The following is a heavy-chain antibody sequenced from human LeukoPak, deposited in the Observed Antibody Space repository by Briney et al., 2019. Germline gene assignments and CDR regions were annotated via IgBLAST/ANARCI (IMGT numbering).Heavy chain of an antibody. D-gene: IGHD4-17*01. CDR1: GYTFTSYA. CDR3: ASNDYGDAGRGDY. V-gene: IGHV7-4-1*02. J-gene: IGHJ4*02. Sequence: ASVKVSCKASGYTFTSYAMNWVRQAPGQGLEWMGWINTNTGNTTYAQGFTGRFVLSLDTSVGTAYLQISNLKAEDTAVYYCASNDYGDAGRGDYWGQGTLVTVSS. CDR2: INTNTGNT.